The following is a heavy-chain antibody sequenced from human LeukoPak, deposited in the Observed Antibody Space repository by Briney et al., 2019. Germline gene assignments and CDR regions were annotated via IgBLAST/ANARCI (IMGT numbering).Heavy chain of an antibody. J-gene: IGHJ3*01. CDR3: ARALGAQYSSSSSV. CDR1: GFTFSSYS. Sequence: GGSLRLSCAASGFTFSSYSMNWVRQAPGKGLEWVSYISSSSSTIYYADSVKGRFTISRDNAKNSLYLQMNSLRAEDTAVYYCARALGAQYSSSSSVWGQGTMVTVSS. V-gene: IGHV3-48*01. CDR2: ISSSSSTI. D-gene: IGHD6-6*01.